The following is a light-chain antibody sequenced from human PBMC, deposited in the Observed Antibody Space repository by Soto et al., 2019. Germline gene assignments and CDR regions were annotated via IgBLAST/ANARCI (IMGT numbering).Light chain of an antibody. V-gene: IGKV1-9*01. Sequence: QLTPSPSFLSPSLGESVTITCRASQVISTSLAWYQVKPGKAPKLLIYAASTLESGVPSRFSATVSGTEFSLTITSLQPEDFATYYCQQLFDSPITFGQGTRLEIK. J-gene: IGKJ5*01. CDR1: QVISTS. CDR2: AAS. CDR3: QQLFDSPIT.